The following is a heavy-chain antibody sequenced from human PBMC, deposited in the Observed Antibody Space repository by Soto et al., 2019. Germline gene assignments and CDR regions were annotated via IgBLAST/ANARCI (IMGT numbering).Heavy chain of an antibody. V-gene: IGHV1-18*01. D-gene: IGHD3-22*01. CDR2: ISAYNGNT. CDR1: GYTFTSYG. Sequence: ASVKVSCKASGYTFTSYGISWVRQAPGQGLEWMGWISAYNGNTNYAQKLQGRVTMTTDTSTSTAYMELRSLRSDDTAVYYCARVNGTPRRYYDSSGYSPDLDIWGQGTMVTVSS. J-gene: IGHJ3*02. CDR3: ARVNGTPRRYYDSSGYSPDLDI.